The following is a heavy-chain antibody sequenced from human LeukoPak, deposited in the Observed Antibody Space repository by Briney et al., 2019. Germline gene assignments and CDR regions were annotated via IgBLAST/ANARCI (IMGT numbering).Heavy chain of an antibody. Sequence: SETLSLTCAVYGGSFSGYYWSWNRQPPGKGLEWIGEINHSGSTNYNPSLKSRVTISVDTSKNQFSLKLSSVTAADTAVYYCARAPYYDFWSGYYSKYYYGMDVWGQGTTVTVSS. CDR3: ARAPYYDFWSGYYSKYYYGMDV. CDR1: GGSFSGYY. J-gene: IGHJ6*02. D-gene: IGHD3-3*01. CDR2: INHSGST. V-gene: IGHV4-34*01.